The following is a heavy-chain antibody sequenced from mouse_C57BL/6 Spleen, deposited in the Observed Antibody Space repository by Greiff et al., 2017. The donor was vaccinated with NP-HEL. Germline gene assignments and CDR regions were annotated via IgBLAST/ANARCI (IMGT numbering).Heavy chain of an antibody. V-gene: IGHV1-7*01. CDR1: GYTFTSYW. CDR2: INPSSGYT. CDR3: ASSDDYEWWFAY. D-gene: IGHD2-4*01. J-gene: IGHJ3*01. Sequence: QVQLQQSGAELAKPGASVKLSCKASGYTFTSYWMHWVKQRPGQGLEWIGYINPSSGYTKYNQKFKDKATLTADKSSSTAYMQLSSLKYRDSAVYYCASSDDYEWWFAYWSQGTLVTVSA.